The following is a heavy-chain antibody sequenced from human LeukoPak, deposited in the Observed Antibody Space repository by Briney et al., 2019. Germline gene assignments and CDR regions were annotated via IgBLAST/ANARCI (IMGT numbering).Heavy chain of an antibody. CDR2: IYYSGST. J-gene: IGHJ6*02. Sequence: KPSETLSLTCTVSGGSISSYYWSWIRQPPGKGLEWIGYIYYSGSTNYNPSLKSQVTISVDTSKNQFSLKLSSVTAADTAVYYCATLLTGDGNYYGMDVWGQGTTVTVSS. D-gene: IGHD7-27*01. V-gene: IGHV4-59*01. CDR3: ATLLTGDGNYYGMDV. CDR1: GGSISSYY.